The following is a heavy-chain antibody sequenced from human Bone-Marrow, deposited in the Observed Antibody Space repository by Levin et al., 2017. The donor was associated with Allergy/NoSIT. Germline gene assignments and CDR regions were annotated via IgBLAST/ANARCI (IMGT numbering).Heavy chain of an antibody. CDR2: IYWDDDK. Sequence: SGPTLVKPTQTLTLTCTFSGFSLSTSGVGVGWIRQPPGKALEWLAIIYWDDDKRYSPSLKSRLTITKETSENQVVLTMTNMDPVDTATYYCAHRHIVVQPSAIYFFDTWGQGTLVTVSS. V-gene: IGHV2-5*02. CDR1: GFSLSTSGVG. D-gene: IGHD2-2*02. J-gene: IGHJ4*02. CDR3: AHRHIVVQPSAIYFFDT.